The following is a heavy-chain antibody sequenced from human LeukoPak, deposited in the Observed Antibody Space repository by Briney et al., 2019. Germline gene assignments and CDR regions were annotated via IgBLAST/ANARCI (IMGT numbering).Heavy chain of an antibody. CDR2: ISSSSSYI. CDR3: AREGRLVSLEY. J-gene: IGHJ4*02. CDR1: GFTFDNAW. V-gene: IGHV3-21*01. D-gene: IGHD5/OR15-5a*01. Sequence: NPGGSLRLSCAASGFTFDNAWMSWVRQAPGKGLEWVSSISSSSSYIYYADSVKGRFTISRDNAKNSLYLQMNSLRAEDTAVYYCAREGRLVSLEYWGQGTLVTVSS.